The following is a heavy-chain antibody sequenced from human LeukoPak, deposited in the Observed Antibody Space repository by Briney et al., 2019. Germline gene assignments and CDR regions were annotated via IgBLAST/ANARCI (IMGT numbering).Heavy chain of an antibody. D-gene: IGHD6-13*01. CDR2: ISYDGSNK. Sequence: QTGGSLRLSCAASGFTFSSYAMHWVRQAPGKGLEWVAVISYDGSNKYYADSVKGRFTISRDNSKNTLYLQMNSLRAEDTAVYDCARGGPIAAGHYFDYWGQGTLVTVSS. CDR1: GFTFSSYA. V-gene: IGHV3-30*01. CDR3: ARGGPIAAGHYFDY. J-gene: IGHJ4*02.